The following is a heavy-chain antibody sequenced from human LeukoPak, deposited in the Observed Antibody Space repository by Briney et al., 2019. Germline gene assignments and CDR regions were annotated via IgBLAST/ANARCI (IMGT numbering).Heavy chain of an antibody. CDR3: AKDQDVLLPAASFDL. CDR1: GFTFSSYG. D-gene: IGHD2-2*01. J-gene: IGHJ5*02. CDR2: LSGSCGTT. Sequence: GGSLRPSCAASGFTFSSYGMTWVRQGPGKGLERVSALSGSCGTTDYADPLKGPFTISRQNSKNTLYSQKNSLRAEDTAVYYCAKDQDVLLPAASFDLWGQGTLVTVSS. V-gene: IGHV3-23*01.